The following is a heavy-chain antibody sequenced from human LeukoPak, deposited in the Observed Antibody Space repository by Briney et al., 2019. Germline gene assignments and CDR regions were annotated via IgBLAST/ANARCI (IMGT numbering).Heavy chain of an antibody. Sequence: GSLRLSCAASGFTFSTFAMIWVGPRQGQGLGWVSSIFPIGGEIPYTDSVRGRFTISRDTSKSTLSLPMNSQRAEDTAVYYCATYRQVLFPFESWGQGTLVTVSS. V-gene: IGHV3-23*01. CDR2: IFPIGGEI. D-gene: IGHD2-8*02. CDR1: GFTFSTFA. CDR3: ATYRQVLFPFES. J-gene: IGHJ4*02.